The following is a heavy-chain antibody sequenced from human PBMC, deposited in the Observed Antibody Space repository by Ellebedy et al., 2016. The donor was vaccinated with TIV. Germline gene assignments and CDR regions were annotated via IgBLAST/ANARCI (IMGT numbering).Heavy chain of an antibody. CDR1: GFDFSYYW. Sequence: PGGSLRLSCAASGFDFSYYWMHWVRQAPGQGLVWVSRVHSDGSATTYADSVKGRFTISRDNVKHTLYVQMHNLRVEDTAVYFCARGDRGGFDMWGPGTMVTVS. V-gene: IGHV3-74*01. D-gene: IGHD7-27*01. J-gene: IGHJ3*02. CDR2: VHSDGSAT. CDR3: ARGDRGGFDM.